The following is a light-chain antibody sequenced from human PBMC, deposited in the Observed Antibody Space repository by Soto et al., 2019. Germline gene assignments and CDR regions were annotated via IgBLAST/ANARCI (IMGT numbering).Light chain of an antibody. Sequence: EIVLTQSPGALSLSPGERATLSCRASQSVRSTYLAWYQQSPGQAPRLLIFSTSSRATGIPDRFSGSGSGTDFTLTISRLEPEDIGVYYCQQYGSSPTFGQGTRLDIK. CDR2: STS. CDR3: QQYGSSPT. J-gene: IGKJ5*01. V-gene: IGKV3-20*01. CDR1: QSVRSTY.